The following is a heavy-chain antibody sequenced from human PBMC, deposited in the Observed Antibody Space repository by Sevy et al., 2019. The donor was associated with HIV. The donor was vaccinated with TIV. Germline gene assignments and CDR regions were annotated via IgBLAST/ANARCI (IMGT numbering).Heavy chain of an antibody. J-gene: IGHJ4*02. D-gene: IGHD2-21*02. CDR3: VKDRCGDAGCPSEDFEH. CDR1: GFSFSSYG. CDR2: VHFDGNGK. V-gene: IGHV3-30*02. Sequence: GGSLRLSCAASGFSFSSYGMHWVRQPLGKGLEWVAFVHFDGNGKWYADSGKGGFTISRENSKGTSLLQMDSLRIEHTAIYYCVKDRCGDAGCPSEDFEHWGQGTLVTVSS.